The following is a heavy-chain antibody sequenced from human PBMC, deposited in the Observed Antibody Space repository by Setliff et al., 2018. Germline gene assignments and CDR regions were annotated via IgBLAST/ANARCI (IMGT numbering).Heavy chain of an antibody. D-gene: IGHD1-1*01. CDR2: INTKTGNP. V-gene: IGHV7-4-1*02. CDR3: ARVGTGSLLDY. Sequence: ASVKVSCKASGYTFTSYPINWVRQAPGQGLEWMGWINTKTGNPAYAQAFTGRLIFSLDTSVNTAYPQITSLKAEDTALYYCARVGTGSLLDYWGQGTLVTVSS. J-gene: IGHJ4*02. CDR1: GYTFTSYP.